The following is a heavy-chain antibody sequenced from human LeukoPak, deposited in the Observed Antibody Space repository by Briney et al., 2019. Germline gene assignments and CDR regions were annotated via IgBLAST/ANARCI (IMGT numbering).Heavy chain of an antibody. J-gene: IGHJ4*02. CDR1: GFTFDDYG. D-gene: IGHD3-22*01. CDR3: AKAKSSNYYDSSGYGNYFDY. CDR2: INWNGDST. Sequence: GGSLRLSCAASGFTFDDYGMSWVRQAPGKGLEWVSGINWNGDSTGYADSVKGRFTISRDNAKNSLYLQMNSLRAEDMALYYCAKAKSSNYYDSSGYGNYFDYWGQGTLVTVSS. V-gene: IGHV3-20*04.